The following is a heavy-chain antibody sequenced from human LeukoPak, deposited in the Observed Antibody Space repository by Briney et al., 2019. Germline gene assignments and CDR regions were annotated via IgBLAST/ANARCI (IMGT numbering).Heavy chain of an antibody. CDR1: GFAFSSNW. D-gene: IGHD7-27*01. CDR2: INSGGSGT. J-gene: IGHJ4*02. Sequence: GGSLRLSCAASGFAFSSNWMHWVRQTPGKGLVWVSRINSGGSGTSYADSVEGRFTISRDNAKNTLYLQMNSLSAEDTAVYYGATSLGPLTEYWGQGTLVTVSS. CDR3: ATSLGPLTEY. V-gene: IGHV3-74*01.